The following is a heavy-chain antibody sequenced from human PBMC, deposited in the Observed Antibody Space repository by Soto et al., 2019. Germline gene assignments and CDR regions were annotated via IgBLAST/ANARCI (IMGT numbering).Heavy chain of an antibody. CDR1: GGSFSGYY. D-gene: IGHD6-13*01. CDR2: INHSGST. V-gene: IGHV4-34*01. CDR3: ARGHSSSWSGGYFDY. Sequence: KASETLSLTCAVYGGSFSGYYWSWIRQPPGKGLEWIGEINHSGSTNYNPSLKSRVTISVDTSKNQFSLKLSSVTAADTAVYYCARGHSSSWSGGYFDYWGRGTLVTVSS. J-gene: IGHJ4*02.